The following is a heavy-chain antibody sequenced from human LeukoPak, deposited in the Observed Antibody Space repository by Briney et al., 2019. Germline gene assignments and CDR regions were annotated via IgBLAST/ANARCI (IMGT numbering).Heavy chain of an antibody. CDR2: IYYSGST. J-gene: IGHJ4*02. V-gene: IGHV4-39*01. Sequence: PSETVSLTCTVPGGSISSSSYYWGWIRQPPVKGLEWIGSIYYSGSTYYNPSLKSRVTISVDTSKNQFSPKLNSVTAADTAVYYCARLGAAVVGGGLDYWGQATLVTLYS. CDR3: ARLGAAVVGGGLDY. CDR1: GGSISSSSYY. D-gene: IGHD3-22*01.